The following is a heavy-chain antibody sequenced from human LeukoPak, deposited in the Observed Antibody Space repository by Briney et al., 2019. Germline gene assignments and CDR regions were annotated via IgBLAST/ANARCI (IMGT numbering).Heavy chain of an antibody. CDR1: GFTFSSYG. V-gene: IGHV3-30*18. Sequence: GGSLRLSCAASGFTFSSYGMHWVRQAPGKGLEWVAVISYDGSNKYYADSVKGRFTISRDNSKNTLYLQMNSLRAEDTAVYYCAKVQYGGNSDGFSFFDYWGQGTLVTVSS. J-gene: IGHJ4*02. D-gene: IGHD4-23*01. CDR3: AKVQYGGNSDGFSFFDY. CDR2: ISYDGSNK.